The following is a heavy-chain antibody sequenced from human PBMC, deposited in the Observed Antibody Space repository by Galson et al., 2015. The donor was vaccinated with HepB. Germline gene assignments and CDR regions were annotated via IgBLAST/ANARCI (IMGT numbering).Heavy chain of an antibody. CDR1: GVSINGYF. CDR2: FSYTEGT. D-gene: IGHD2-21*02. V-gene: IGHV4-59*08. CDR3: ATHGDSCGGDCYVDVFDV. J-gene: IGHJ3*01. Sequence: ETLSLTCAVSGVSINGYFWHWIRQAPGKGLEWIGHFSYTEGTQYNPSIKSRVAIFVDTFKNHLHLNLASVTAEDTATYYCATHGDSCGGDCYVDVFDVWGQGTMVTVSS.